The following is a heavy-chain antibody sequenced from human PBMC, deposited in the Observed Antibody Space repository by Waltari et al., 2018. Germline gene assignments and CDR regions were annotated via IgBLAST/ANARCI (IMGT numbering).Heavy chain of an antibody. CDR3: ARDVEEWSKDVWAFDI. CDR1: GYSISSGYY. J-gene: IGHJ3*02. CDR2: IYHSGIT. V-gene: IGHV4-38-2*02. D-gene: IGHD3-3*01. Sequence: QVQLQESGPGLVKPSETLSLTCTVSGYSISSGYYWGWIRQPPGKGLEWIGSIYHSGITYYNPALKSRVTRSVDTSKNQFSLKLSSVTAADTAVYYCARDVEEWSKDVWAFDIWGQGTMVTVSS.